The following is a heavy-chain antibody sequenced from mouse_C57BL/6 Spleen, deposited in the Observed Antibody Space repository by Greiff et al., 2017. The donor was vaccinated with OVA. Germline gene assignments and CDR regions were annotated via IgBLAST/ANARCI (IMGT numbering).Heavy chain of an antibody. D-gene: IGHD2-4*01. CDR3: ARSGGLRRRFAY. J-gene: IGHJ3*01. CDR1: GYTFTDYA. CDR2: ISTYYGDA. Sequence: VKLMESGPELVRPGVSVKISCKGSGYTFTDYAMHWVKQSHAKSLEWIGVISTYYGDASYNQKFKDKATMTVDKSSSTAYMELARLTSEDSAVYYCARSGGLRRRFAYWGQGTLVTVSA. V-gene: IGHV1-67*01.